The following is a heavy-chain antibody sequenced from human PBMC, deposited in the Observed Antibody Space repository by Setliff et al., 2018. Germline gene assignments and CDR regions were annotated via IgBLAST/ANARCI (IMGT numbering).Heavy chain of an antibody. CDR2: IKQDGSEK. CDR1: GFTFSNSW. J-gene: IGHJ4*02. Sequence: GGSLRLSCAASGFTFSNSWMSWVRQAPGKGLEWVANIKQDGSEKYYVDSVKGRFTISRDNAKNSLYLQMGSLRAEDTAVYYCARETLPYYFDYWGQGTLVTVSS. V-gene: IGHV3-7*01. CDR3: ARETLPYYFDY.